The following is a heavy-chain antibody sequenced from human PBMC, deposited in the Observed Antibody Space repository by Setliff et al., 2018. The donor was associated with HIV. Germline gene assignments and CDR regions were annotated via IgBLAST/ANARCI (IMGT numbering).Heavy chain of an antibody. D-gene: IGHD2-15*01. CDR1: GGSISPYY. CDR3: ARGGASSKYLDP. Sequence: SETLSLTCTVSGGSISPYYWSWIRQPPGKGLEWIAWISDSGTTNYNPSLKSRVTLSVDTSKNQFSLSLTSVTGADTAVYYCARGGASSKYLDPCGQGTLVTVSS. J-gene: IGHJ5*02. CDR2: ISDSGTT. V-gene: IGHV4-59*01.